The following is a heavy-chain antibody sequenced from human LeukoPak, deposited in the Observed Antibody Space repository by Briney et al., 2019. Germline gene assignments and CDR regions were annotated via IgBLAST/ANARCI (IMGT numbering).Heavy chain of an antibody. V-gene: IGHV1-69*13. D-gene: IGHD3-16*01. CDR1: GYTFISYY. J-gene: IGHJ4*02. CDR2: IIPMYGRG. CDR3: ARGQSSLGSPYYFDY. Sequence: SVKVSCKASGYTFISYYMHWVRQAPGQGLEWMGGIIPMYGRGNYAQKFQGRVTITADESTSTVYMELRSLTSEDTAVYYCARGQSSLGSPYYFDYWGQGTLVTVSS.